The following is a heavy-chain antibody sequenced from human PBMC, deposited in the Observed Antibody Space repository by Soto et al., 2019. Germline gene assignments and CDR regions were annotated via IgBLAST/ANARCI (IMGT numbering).Heavy chain of an antibody. CDR2: ISAYNGNT. Sequence: ASVKVSCKASGYTFTSYGISWVRQAPGQGLEWMGWISAYNGNTNYAQKLQGRVTMTTDTSTSTAYMELRSLRSDDTAVYYCARDHPFDYYGLGSYYNANGYYFDYWGQGTLDTGSS. V-gene: IGHV1-18*01. J-gene: IGHJ4*02. CDR3: ARDHPFDYYGLGSYYNANGYYFDY. D-gene: IGHD3-10*01. CDR1: GYTFTSYG.